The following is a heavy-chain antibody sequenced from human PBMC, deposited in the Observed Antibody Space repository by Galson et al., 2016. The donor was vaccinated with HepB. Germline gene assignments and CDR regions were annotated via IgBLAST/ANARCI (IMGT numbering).Heavy chain of an antibody. CDR1: GFTFSSYF. V-gene: IGHV3-23*01. CDR2: ISNSGDIT. J-gene: IGHJ4*02. Sequence: SLRLSCAASGFTFSSYFMHWVRQVPGKGLEWVSAISNSGDITYYADSVKGRFTISRDNSKNTLYVQMNSLRAEDTAVYYCAKDGDSSGWYDFDYWGQGTLVTVSS. D-gene: IGHD6-19*01. CDR3: AKDGDSSGWYDFDY.